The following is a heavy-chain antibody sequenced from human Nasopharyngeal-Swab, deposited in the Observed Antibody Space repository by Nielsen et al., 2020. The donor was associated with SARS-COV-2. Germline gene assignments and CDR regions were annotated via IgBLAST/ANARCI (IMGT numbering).Heavy chain of an antibody. CDR2: ISGSGSVA. D-gene: IGHD4-17*01. CDR3: AKGGVSVYGDSYYFDF. CDR1: GFTFDTFG. V-gene: IGHV3-23*01. Sequence: GGSLRLSCAASGFTFDTFGMTWVRQAPGKGLEWVSRISGSGSVAYYADSVKGRFTISRDNSKNAVYLQMNSLRAEDSAVYYRAKGGVSVYGDSYYFDFWGQGTLVTVSS. J-gene: IGHJ4*02.